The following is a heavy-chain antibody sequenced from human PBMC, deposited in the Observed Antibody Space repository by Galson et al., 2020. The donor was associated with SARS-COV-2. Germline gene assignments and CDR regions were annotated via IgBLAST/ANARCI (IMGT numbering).Heavy chain of an antibody. CDR2: ISYDGSNK. V-gene: IGHV3-30*04. CDR3: ATLKTGMTVRLFDP. D-gene: IGHD1-1*01. CDR1: GLTLSTYA. J-gene: IGHJ5*02. Sequence: GESLKISCVASGLTLSTYAMHWVRQAPGKGLEWVTFISYDGSNKHYADSVKGRFTISRDNSKNTLYLQMNGLRAEDTAVYYCATLKTGMTVRLFDPWGQGTLVTVSS.